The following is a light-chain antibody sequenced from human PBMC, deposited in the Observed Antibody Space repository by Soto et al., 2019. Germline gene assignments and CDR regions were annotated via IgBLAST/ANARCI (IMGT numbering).Light chain of an antibody. J-gene: IGKJ2*01. Sequence: DIQMTQSPSTLSASVEDRVTITCRASQSISTWLAWYQQKPGKAPKVLIYKASSLETGVPPRFSGSGSGTEFTLTISSLQPGDFATYYCQQYDSYPYTFGQGTKLEIK. CDR1: QSISTW. CDR2: KAS. CDR3: QQYDSYPYT. V-gene: IGKV1-5*03.